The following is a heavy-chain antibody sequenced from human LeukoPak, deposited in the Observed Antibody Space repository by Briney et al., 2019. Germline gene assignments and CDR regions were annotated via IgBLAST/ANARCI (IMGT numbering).Heavy chain of an antibody. D-gene: IGHD3-22*01. J-gene: IGHJ4*02. CDR2: INPNSGGT. CDR3: ARDWSYDSSGYSGDY. V-gene: IGHV1-2*02. CDR1: GYTFTGYY. Sequence: ASVKVSCKASGYTFTGYYMHWVRQAPGQGLEWMGWINPNSGGTNYAQKFQGRVSMTRDTSISTAYMEVSTLRSDEQAVYYCARDWSYDSSGYSGDYWGQGTLVTVSS.